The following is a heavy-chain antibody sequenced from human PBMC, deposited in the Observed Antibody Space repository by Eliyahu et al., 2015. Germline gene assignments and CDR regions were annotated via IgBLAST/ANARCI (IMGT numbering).Heavy chain of an antibody. V-gene: IGHV3-53*01. CDR2: IYSGGST. CDR3: ARVGAFGGVYYYYGMDV. D-gene: IGHD3-16*01. J-gene: IGHJ6*02. Sequence: EVQLVESGGGLIQPGGSLRLSCAASGFTVSSNYMSWVRQAPGKGLEWVSVIYSGGSTYYADSVKGRFTISRDNSKNTLYLQMNSLRAEDTAVYYCARVGAFGGVYYYYGMDVWGQGTTVTVSS. CDR1: GFTVSSNY.